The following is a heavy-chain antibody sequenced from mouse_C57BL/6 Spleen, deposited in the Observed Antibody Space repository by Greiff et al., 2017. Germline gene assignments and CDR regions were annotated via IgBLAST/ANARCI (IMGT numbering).Heavy chain of an antibody. CDR1: GYAFSSSW. CDR2: IYPGDGDT. CDR3: AITTVVATPYYVDY. D-gene: IGHD1-1*01. V-gene: IGHV1-82*01. J-gene: IGHJ2*01. Sequence: QVQLQQSGPELVKPGASVKISCKASGYAFSSSWMNWVKQRPGKGLEWIGRIYPGDGDTNYNGKFKGKATLTAGKSSSTAYMQLSSLTSEDSAVYFCAITTVVATPYYVDYWGQGTTLTVSS.